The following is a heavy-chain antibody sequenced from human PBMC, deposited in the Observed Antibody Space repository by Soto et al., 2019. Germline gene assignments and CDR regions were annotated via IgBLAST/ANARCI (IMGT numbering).Heavy chain of an antibody. V-gene: IGHV4-59*01. CDR3: ARVRGAGVFDL. D-gene: IGHD1-26*01. J-gene: IGHJ2*01. CDR1: GGSISSYY. Sequence: QVQLQESGPGLVKPSETLSLTCTVSGGSISSYYWSWIRQPPGKGLEWIGYIYYSGSTNYNPSLKSRVTISVDTSKNKLSLKLSSVNAADTAVYYCARVRGAGVFDLWGRGTLVTVSS. CDR2: IYYSGST.